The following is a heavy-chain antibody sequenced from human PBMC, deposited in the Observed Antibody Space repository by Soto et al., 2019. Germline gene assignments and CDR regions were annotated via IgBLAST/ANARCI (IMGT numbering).Heavy chain of an antibody. CDR1: GYSFTSYW. J-gene: IGHJ6*04. V-gene: IGHV5-10-1*01. Sequence: GESLKISCKGSGYSFTSYWISWVRQMPGKGLEWMGRIDPSDSYTNYSPSFQGHVTISADKSISTAYLQWSSLKASDTAMYYCARLGQQLVTRYYYYGMDVWGKGTTVTVSS. CDR3: ARLGQQLVTRYYYYGMDV. D-gene: IGHD6-13*01. CDR2: IDPSDSYT.